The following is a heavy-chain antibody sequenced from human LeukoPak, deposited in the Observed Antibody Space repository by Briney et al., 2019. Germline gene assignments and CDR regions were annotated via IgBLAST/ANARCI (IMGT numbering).Heavy chain of an antibody. CDR2: TYYSGST. Sequence: SETLSLTCTVSGGSISSYYWSWIRQPPGKGLEWIGYTYYSGSTNYNPSLKSRVTISVDTSKNQFSLKLSSVTAADTAVYYCARANYDILTGPRVNWFDPWGQGTLVTVSS. V-gene: IGHV4-59*01. CDR1: GGSISSYY. D-gene: IGHD3-9*01. CDR3: ARANYDILTGPRVNWFDP. J-gene: IGHJ5*02.